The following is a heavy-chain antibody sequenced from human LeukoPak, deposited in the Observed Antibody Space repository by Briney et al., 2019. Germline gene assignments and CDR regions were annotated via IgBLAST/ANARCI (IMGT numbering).Heavy chain of an antibody. CDR1: GYCFTRYC. J-gene: IGHJ3*01. CDR2: IYPGDSGP. V-gene: IGHV5-51*01. D-gene: IGHD1-26*01. Sequence: NLGESLKICCKVSGYCFTRYCIGWVRPLPGKGLEWMGIIYPGDSGPTYSPSFQGQVTISVDKSINTAYLQWSSLQASDTAMYYCGMSGDRVPLQDDVFDVWGQGTMVTVST. CDR3: GMSGDRVPLQDDVFDV.